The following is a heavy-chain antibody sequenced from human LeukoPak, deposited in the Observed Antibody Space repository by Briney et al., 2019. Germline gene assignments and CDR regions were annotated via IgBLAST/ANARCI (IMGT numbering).Heavy chain of an antibody. V-gene: IGHV1-2*02. CDR1: GYTFTGYY. CDR3: ARGGGVGAAAGVYYFDY. D-gene: IGHD6-13*01. Sequence: ASVKVSCKASGYTFTGYYMHWVRQAPGQGLEWMGSINPNSGGTNYAQKFQGRVTMTRATSISTAYMELSRLRSDDTAVYYCARGGGVGAAAGVYYFDYWGQGTLVTVSS. J-gene: IGHJ4*02. CDR2: INPNSGGT.